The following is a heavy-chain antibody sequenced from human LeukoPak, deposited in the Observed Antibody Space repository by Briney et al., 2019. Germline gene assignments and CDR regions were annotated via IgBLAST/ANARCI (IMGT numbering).Heavy chain of an antibody. CDR1: GYTFTGYY. CDR3: ARGYYYDTLWYSDAAYFDY. CDR2: INPNSGGT. D-gene: IGHD3-22*01. Sequence: ASVKVSCKASGYTFTGYYMHWVRQAPGQGLEWMGWINPNSGGTNYAQKFQGRVTMTRDTSISTAYMELSRLRSDDTAVYYCARGYYYDTLWYSDAAYFDYWGQGTLVTVSS. J-gene: IGHJ4*02. V-gene: IGHV1-2*02.